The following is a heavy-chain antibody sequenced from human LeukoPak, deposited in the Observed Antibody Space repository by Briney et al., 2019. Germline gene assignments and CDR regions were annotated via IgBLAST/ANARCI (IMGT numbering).Heavy chain of an antibody. CDR2: IPASGGST. J-gene: IGHJ4*02. D-gene: IGHD2-15*01. V-gene: IGHV3-23*01. CDR1: GFTFSSNV. Sequence: PGGSLRLSCVASGFTFSSNVMIWVRQAPGKGLEWVSSIPASGGSTYYADSVKGRFTISRDNSKNTLYLQMNSLRAEDTAVYYCATFVVVVAATSYYFDYWGQGTLVTVSS. CDR3: ATFVVVVAATSYYFDY.